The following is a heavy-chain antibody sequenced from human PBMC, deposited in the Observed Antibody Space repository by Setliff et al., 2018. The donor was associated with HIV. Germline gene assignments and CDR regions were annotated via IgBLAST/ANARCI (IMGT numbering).Heavy chain of an antibody. CDR1: DGSTSSSSYY. J-gene: IGHJ4*02. Sequence: PSETLSLTCSVSDGSTSSSSYYWGWIRQAPGKGLEWIGTMYYGGITYYNPSLKSRATVSVDTSKNHFFLNLTSVTDADTAVYFCTREGRGDPAMATTRIDYWGQGKLVTVSS. D-gene: IGHD1-1*01. V-gene: IGHV4-39*02. CDR2: MYYGGIT. CDR3: TREGRGDPAMATTRIDY.